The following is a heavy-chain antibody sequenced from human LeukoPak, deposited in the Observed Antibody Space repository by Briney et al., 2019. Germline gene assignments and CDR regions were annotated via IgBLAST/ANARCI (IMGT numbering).Heavy chain of an antibody. CDR2: IDTDSTYI. CDR3: ARWEARDTWVYDY. CDR1: GFTFSSNW. V-gene: IGHV3-21*01. J-gene: IGHJ4*02. D-gene: IGHD1-26*01. Sequence: GGSLRLSCVASGFTFSSNWMNWVRQSPGKGLEWVSSIDTDSTYIHYADSVKGRFTISRDNAKNSLYLQMSSLRAEDTAVYYCARWEARDTWVYDYWGQGTLVTVSS.